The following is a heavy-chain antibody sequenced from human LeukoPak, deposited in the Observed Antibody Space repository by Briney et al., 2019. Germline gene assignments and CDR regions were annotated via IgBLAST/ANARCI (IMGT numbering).Heavy chain of an antibody. Sequence: SDILCLTCAAYGRCFRGYYWGWLRQPPGKGLEWIGEINHSGSTNYNPSLKSRATISVDTSKNQFSLKLSSVTAADTAVYYCARAPRGYSYGFRNWFDPWGQGTLVTVSS. V-gene: IGHV4-34*01. CDR1: GRCFRGYY. D-gene: IGHD5-18*01. CDR2: INHSGST. CDR3: ARAPRGYSYGFRNWFDP. J-gene: IGHJ5*02.